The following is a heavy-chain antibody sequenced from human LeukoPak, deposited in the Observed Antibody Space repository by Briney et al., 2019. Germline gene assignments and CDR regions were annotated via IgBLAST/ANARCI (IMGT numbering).Heavy chain of an antibody. V-gene: IGHV1-2*02. D-gene: IGHD3-10*01. J-gene: IGHJ6*03. CDR1: GYTFTAFH. Sequence: ASVKVSCKASGYTFTAFHLHWVRQAPGEGPEWMGWVKPISGGTLYAENFRDRVTMTSDTSRSTAYMELSRLRSGDTAVYFCAREVAEAASDGDYYYYYLDVWGKGATVTVSS. CDR3: AREVAEAASDGDYYYYYLDV. CDR2: VKPISGGT.